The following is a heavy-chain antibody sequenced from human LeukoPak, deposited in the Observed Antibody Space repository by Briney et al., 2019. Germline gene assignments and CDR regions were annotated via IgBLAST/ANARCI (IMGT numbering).Heavy chain of an antibody. CDR1: GFTFSSYW. D-gene: IGHD6-19*01. CDR2: IKQDGSEK. J-gene: IGHJ6*02. V-gene: IGHV3-7*01. Sequence: PGGSLRLSCAASGFTFSSYWMSWVRQAPGKGLEWVANIKQDGSEKYYVDSVKGRFTISRDNAKNSLYLQMNSLRAEDTAVYYCARVDVIAVAGPEGLYYYGMDVWGQGTTVTVSS. CDR3: ARVDVIAVAGPEGLYYYGMDV.